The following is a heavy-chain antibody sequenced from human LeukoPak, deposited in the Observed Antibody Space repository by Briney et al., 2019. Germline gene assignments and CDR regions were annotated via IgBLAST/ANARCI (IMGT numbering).Heavy chain of an antibody. J-gene: IGHJ4*02. CDR1: GFSFSSFG. CDR2: IRYDETNK. CDR3: AKSQRGYCSSTSCYGDY. Sequence: GGSLRLSCAASGFSFSSFGMHWVRQAPGKGLEWVAFIRYDETNKFYADSVKGRFTISRDNSNNTLYLQMNSLRAEDSAVYHCAKSQRGYCSSTSCYGDYWGQGALVTVSS. V-gene: IGHV3-30*02. D-gene: IGHD2-2*03.